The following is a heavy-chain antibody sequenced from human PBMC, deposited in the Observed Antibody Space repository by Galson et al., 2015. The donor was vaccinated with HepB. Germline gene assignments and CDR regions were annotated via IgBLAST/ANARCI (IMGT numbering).Heavy chain of an antibody. CDR2: IYDSGAT. V-gene: IGHV4-4*07. J-gene: IGHJ4*02. CDR3: AREFHN. Sequence: TLSLTCSVSGGSISRNSYWSWIRQPAGKGLEWIGRIYDSGATNYNPSLKSRVTMSVDTSKNQFSLNLRSVTAADTAVYYCAREFHNWGQGALVIVSS. CDR1: GGSISRNSY.